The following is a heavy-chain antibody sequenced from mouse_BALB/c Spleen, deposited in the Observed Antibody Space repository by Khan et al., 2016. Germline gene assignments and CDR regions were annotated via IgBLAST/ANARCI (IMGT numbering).Heavy chain of an antibody. CDR2: INTYTGET. J-gene: IGHJ1*01. CDR3: ARNYYYGSSYRDFDV. D-gene: IGHD1-1*01. Sequence: QIQLVQSGPELKKSGETVKISCKASGYTFTNYGMNWVTQAPGKGLKWMGWINTYTGETTYDDDFKGRFAFSLETSASTAYLQINNLKNEDIATDFSARNYYYGSSYRDFDVWGAGTTVTVSS. CDR1: GYTFTNYG. V-gene: IGHV9-1*02.